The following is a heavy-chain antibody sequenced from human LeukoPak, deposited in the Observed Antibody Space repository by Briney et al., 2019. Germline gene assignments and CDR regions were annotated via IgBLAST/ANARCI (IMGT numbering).Heavy chain of an antibody. CDR3: ARQIMVRGVIYFDY. CDR1: GGSISSYY. V-gene: IGHV4-59*01. D-gene: IGHD3-10*01. Sequence: PSETLSLTCTVSGGSISSYYWSWIRQPPGKGLEWIGYIYYSGSTNYNPSLKSRVTISVDTSKNQFSLKLSSVTAADTAVYYCARQIMVRGVIYFDYWGLGTLVTVSS. J-gene: IGHJ4*02. CDR2: IYYSGST.